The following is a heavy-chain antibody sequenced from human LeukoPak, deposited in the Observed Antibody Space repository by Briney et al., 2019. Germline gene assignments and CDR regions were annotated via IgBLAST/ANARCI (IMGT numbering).Heavy chain of an antibody. V-gene: IGHV4-30-4*08. J-gene: IGHJ5*02. D-gene: IGHD3-3*01. CDR1: GGSISSYY. CDR2: IYYSGST. CDR3: ARGTYYDFWSGYTNWFDP. Sequence: PSETLSLTCTVSGGSISSYYWSWIRQPPGKGLEWIGYIYYSGSTYYNPSLKSRVTISVDTSKNQFSLKLSSVTAADTAVYYCARGTYYDFWSGYTNWFDPWGQGTLVTVSS.